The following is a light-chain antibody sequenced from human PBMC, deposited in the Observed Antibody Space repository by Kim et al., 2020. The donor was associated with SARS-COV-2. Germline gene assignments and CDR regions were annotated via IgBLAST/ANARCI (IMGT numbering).Light chain of an antibody. V-gene: IGKV1-39*01. Sequence: DIQMTQSPSSLSASLGDRVTITCRASQSIDNFLSWYQQKPGKVPNLLIYAASNLQSGVPSRFSGSGSGAHYTLTITSLQPEDSATYYCLQTYTTPLTFAGGTKVDIK. CDR2: AAS. CDR3: LQTYTTPLT. J-gene: IGKJ4*01. CDR1: QSIDNF.